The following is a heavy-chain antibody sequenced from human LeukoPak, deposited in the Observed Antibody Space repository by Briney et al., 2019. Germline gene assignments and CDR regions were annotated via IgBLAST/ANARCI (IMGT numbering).Heavy chain of an antibody. V-gene: IGHV3-53*01. CDR2: IYSGGST. CDR1: GFTVSSNY. Sequence: PGGSLRLSCAASGFTVSSNYMSWVRQAPGKGLEWVSVIYSGGSTYYADSVKGRFTISRDNSKNTLYLQMNSLRAKDTAVYYCARSYGDYAPFQHWGQGTLVTVSS. D-gene: IGHD4-17*01. CDR3: ARSYGDYAPFQH. J-gene: IGHJ1*01.